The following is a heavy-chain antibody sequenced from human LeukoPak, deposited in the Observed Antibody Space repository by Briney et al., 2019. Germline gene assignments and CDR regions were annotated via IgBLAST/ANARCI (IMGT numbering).Heavy chain of an antibody. CDR3: AKGPTVTTVYYFDY. CDR1: GFTFSSYA. Sequence: PGGSLRLSCAASGFTFSSYAMSWVRQAPGKGLEWVSAISGSGGSTYYADSVKGRFTISRDNSKNTLYLQMNSLRAEDTVVYYCAKGPTVTTVYYFDYWGQGTLVTVSS. V-gene: IGHV3-23*01. D-gene: IGHD4-11*01. J-gene: IGHJ4*02. CDR2: ISGSGGST.